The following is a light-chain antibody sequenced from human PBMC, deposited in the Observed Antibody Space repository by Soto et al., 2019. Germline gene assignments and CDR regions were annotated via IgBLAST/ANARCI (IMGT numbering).Light chain of an antibody. CDR3: QQYDGAPFT. V-gene: IGKV1-27*01. Sequence: DIQMTQSPSSLSASLGDRVTITCRASQGISNYLAWYQQKPGKVPNLLIYGASTLHSGVPSRFSGRGSGTDFTLIISSLQPADGATYYCQQYDGAPFTSGGGTTVEI. J-gene: IGKJ4*01. CDR1: QGISNY. CDR2: GAS.